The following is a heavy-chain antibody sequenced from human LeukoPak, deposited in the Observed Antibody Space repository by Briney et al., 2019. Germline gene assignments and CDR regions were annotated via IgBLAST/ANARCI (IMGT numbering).Heavy chain of an antibody. Sequence: PGGSLRLSCVASGFTFSDSTMHWVRQASGKGLEWVGRIRSNANSYATAYAESVKGRFTISRDDSKNTAYLQMNSLKTEDTAVYYCSRCSWNYYYYGMDVWGKGTTVTVSS. CDR2: IRSNANSYAT. CDR1: GFTFSDST. D-gene: IGHD2-15*01. J-gene: IGHJ6*04. CDR3: SRCSWNYYYYGMDV. V-gene: IGHV3-73*01.